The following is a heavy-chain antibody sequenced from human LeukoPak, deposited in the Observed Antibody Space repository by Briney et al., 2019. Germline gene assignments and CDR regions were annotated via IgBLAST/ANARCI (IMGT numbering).Heavy chain of an antibody. V-gene: IGHV1-2*02. Sequence: ASVKVSCKASGYTSTGYYMLWVRQAPGQGLEWMGWINPNSGGTNYAQKFQGRVTMTRDTSISTAYMELSRLRSDDTAVYYCARDPPPNTYYYGSGSQGDYWGQGTLVTVSS. D-gene: IGHD3-10*01. CDR1: GYTSTGYY. CDR2: INPNSGGT. CDR3: ARDPPPNTYYYGSGSQGDY. J-gene: IGHJ4*02.